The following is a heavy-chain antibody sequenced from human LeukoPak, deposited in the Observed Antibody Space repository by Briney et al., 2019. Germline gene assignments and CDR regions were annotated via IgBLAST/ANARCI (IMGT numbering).Heavy chain of an antibody. J-gene: IGHJ4*02. Sequence: GGSLRLSCAASGFTFSSSGMHWVRQAPGKGLEWVAVILYNGSNNYYADSVKGRFTISRDNSKNTLYLQINSLRAEDTAVYYCAKPLPGVGATLWSFDYWGQGTLVTVSS. CDR1: GFTFSSSG. V-gene: IGHV3-30*02. CDR3: AKPLPGVGATLWSFDY. CDR2: ILYNGSNN. D-gene: IGHD1-26*01.